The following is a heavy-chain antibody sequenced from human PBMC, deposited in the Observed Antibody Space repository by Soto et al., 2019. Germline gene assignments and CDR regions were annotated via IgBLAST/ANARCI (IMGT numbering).Heavy chain of an antibody. J-gene: IGHJ5*02. Sequence: EVQLLESGGGWLQHGGSLRLSCAASGFTFSSYAMNWVRQAPGKGLEWVSGITGSGAGSYYSDSVKGRFTISRDNSKNTLYLQMNSLRAEDTAVYYCAKAYSNSWPNDWFDPRGQGTLVTVSS. CDR1: GFTFSSYA. D-gene: IGHD6-13*01. V-gene: IGHV3-23*01. CDR3: AKAYSNSWPNDWFDP. CDR2: ITGSGAGS.